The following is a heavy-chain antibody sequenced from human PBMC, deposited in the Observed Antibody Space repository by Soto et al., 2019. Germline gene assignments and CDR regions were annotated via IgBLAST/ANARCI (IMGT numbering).Heavy chain of an antibody. V-gene: IGHV3-23*01. Sequence: EVQLLVSGGGLVQPGGSLRLSCAASGFSFRNYAMTWVRQGPGKGLEWVSGLSGSGTMRYYADSVRGRFIISRDNAKNTLFLQMDNLRVEDSAVYYCAKEAEENENVPIPGDNWGQGTPVTVSS. CDR2: LSGSGTMR. D-gene: IGHD1-1*01. CDR1: GFSFRNYA. CDR3: AKEAEENENVPIPGDN. J-gene: IGHJ4*02.